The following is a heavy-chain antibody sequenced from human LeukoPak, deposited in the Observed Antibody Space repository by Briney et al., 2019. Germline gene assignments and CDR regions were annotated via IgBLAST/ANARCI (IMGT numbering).Heavy chain of an antibody. J-gene: IGHJ6*03. CDR3: ARDHLPAGAPGYYMDV. D-gene: IGHD4/OR15-4a*01. V-gene: IGHV4-59*02. CDR1: GGSVSSHV. CDR2: IYNSGLT. Sequence: PAETLSLTCTVSGGSVSSHVWSWIRQPPGKGLKGIGYIYNSGLTNYNPSLKSRVTMSVDTSKNQFSLMLRSVTAADTAVYYCARDHLPAGAPGYYMDVWGKGTTVTVSS.